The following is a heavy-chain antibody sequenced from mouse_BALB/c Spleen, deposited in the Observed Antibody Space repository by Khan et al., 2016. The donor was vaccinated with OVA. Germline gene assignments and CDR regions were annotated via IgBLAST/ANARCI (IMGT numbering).Heavy chain of an antibody. CDR2: IYPESGRS. CDR3: GRGGGGGGMFDY. Sequence: QMQLEESGPELVKPGASVKVSCKASGYTFTDYVISWVKQRTGQGLEWIGEIYPESGRSYYNEKFKGKATLTADKSSNTAYMQFNSLTSEDSAVFCCGRGGGGGGMFDYWGQGTTLTVSS. CDR1: GYTFTDYV. V-gene: IGHV1-77*01. J-gene: IGHJ2*01.